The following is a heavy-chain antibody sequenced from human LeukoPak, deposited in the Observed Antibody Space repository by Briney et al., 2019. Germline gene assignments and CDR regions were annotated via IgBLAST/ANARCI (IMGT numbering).Heavy chain of an antibody. CDR1: RFTFSSSR. V-gene: IGHV3-23*01. J-gene: IGHJ4*02. CDR2: MSVSGGST. CDR3: VTVTSDY. Sequence: GGSLRLSCVASRFTFSSSRMSWVRQPPGKGLEWVSAMSVSGGSTYYADSVKGRFTMSRDNSKNTLYLQMNSLRAEDTAVYYCVTVTSDYWGQGTLVTVSS. D-gene: IGHD4-17*01.